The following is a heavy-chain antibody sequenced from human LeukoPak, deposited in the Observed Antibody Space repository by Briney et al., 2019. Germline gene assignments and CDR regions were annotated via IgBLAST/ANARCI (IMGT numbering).Heavy chain of an antibody. CDR2: ISSSSSTI. V-gene: IGHV3-48*04. Sequence: GGSLRLSCAASGFTFSSYSMKWVRPGPGKGLERVSYISSSSSTIYYADSVKGRFTISRDNAKNSLYLQMNSLRAEDTAVYYCAREIVVVTAIGDPWGQGTLVTVSS. CDR1: GFTFSSYS. J-gene: IGHJ4*02. D-gene: IGHD2-21*02. CDR3: AREIVVVTAIGDP.